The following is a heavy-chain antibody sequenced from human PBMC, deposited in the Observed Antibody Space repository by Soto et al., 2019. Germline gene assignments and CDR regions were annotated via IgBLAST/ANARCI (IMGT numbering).Heavy chain of an antibody. D-gene: IGHD6-13*01. CDR3: ARAYWGGRAAAGTIYYYYYRMDV. CDR1: GFTFSSYS. J-gene: IGHJ6*02. CDR2: ISSSSSYI. V-gene: IGHV3-21*01. Sequence: GGSLRLSCEASGFTFSSYSMNWVRQAPGKGLEWVSSISSSSSYIYYADSVKGSFAISRDNAKNSLYLQMTSLRAEDTAVYYCARAYWGGRAAAGTIYYYYYRMDVWGQGTTVTVSS.